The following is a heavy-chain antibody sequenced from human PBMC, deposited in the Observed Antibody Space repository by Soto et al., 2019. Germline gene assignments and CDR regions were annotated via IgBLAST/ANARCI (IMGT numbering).Heavy chain of an antibody. V-gene: IGHV4-34*01. D-gene: IGHD2-15*01. CDR2: INHSGST. CDR3: ARMGSGKFLYCSGGSRSVWFDP. CDR1: GGSFSGYY. J-gene: IGHJ5*02. Sequence: SETLSLTCAVYGGSFSGYYWSWIRQPPGKGLEWIGEINHSGSTNYNPSLKSRVTISVDTSKNQFSLKLSSVTAADTAVYYCARMGSGKFLYCSGGSRSVWFDPWGQGTLVTVSS.